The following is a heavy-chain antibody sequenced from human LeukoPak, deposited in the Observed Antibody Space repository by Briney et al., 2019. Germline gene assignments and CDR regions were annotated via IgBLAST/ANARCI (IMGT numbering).Heavy chain of an antibody. D-gene: IGHD3-10*01. CDR3: ARERYYYGSGIFNP. CDR1: GGSISSSSYY. J-gene: IGHJ5*02. Sequence: SETLSLTCTVSGGSISSSSYYWGWIRQPPGKGLEWIGSIYYSGSTYYNPSLKSRVTISVDTSKNQFSLKLSSVTAADTAVYYCARERYYYGSGIFNPWGQGTLVTVSS. V-gene: IGHV4-39*07. CDR2: IYYSGST.